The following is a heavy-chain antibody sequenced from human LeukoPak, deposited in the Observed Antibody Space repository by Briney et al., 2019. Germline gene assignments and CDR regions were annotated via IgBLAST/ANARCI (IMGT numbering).Heavy chain of an antibody. CDR1: GYTFTDYY. Sequence: GASVKVSCKASGYTFTDYYMHWVRQAPGQGLEWMGWINPISGGTNYAQKCQGRVPMARDTYITTSYMELSTLRSDDTAVYYCARVGGCGGSGCYSGVYHYYYMDVWGKGTTVTVSS. V-gene: IGHV1-2*02. CDR2: INPISGGT. CDR3: ARVGGCGGSGCYSGVYHYYYMDV. J-gene: IGHJ6*03. D-gene: IGHD2-15*01.